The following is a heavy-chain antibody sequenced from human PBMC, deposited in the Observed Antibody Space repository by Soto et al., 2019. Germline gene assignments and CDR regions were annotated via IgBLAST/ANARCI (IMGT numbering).Heavy chain of an antibody. CDR3: ARGGRRSPGMDV. CDR2: IYYSGST. Sequence: QVQLQESGPGLVKPSQTLSLTCTVSGGSISSGGYYWSWIRQHPGKGLEWIGYIYYSGSTYYNPSRRSRGTISVDTSKTQFSLQLSSVTAADTAVYYCARGGRRSPGMDVWGQGTTVTVSS. J-gene: IGHJ6*02. CDR1: GGSISSGGYY. V-gene: IGHV4-31*03.